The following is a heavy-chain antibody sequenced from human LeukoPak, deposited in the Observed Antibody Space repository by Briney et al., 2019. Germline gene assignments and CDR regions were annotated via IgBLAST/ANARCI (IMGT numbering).Heavy chain of an antibody. V-gene: IGHV1-18*01. CDR1: GYSFSNYG. Sequence: ASVKVSCMAFGYSFSNYGISWVGQAPGQGLEGGGGMSAQNVNTNYAPNSHGRLTITPDTSTSTAYMELTTLRSDDTAMYYCARDDRYLLPSAYYSNGLDVWGHGTTVTVSS. J-gene: IGHJ6*02. CDR3: ARDDRYLLPSAYYSNGLDV. D-gene: IGHD1-1*01. CDR2: MSAQNVNT.